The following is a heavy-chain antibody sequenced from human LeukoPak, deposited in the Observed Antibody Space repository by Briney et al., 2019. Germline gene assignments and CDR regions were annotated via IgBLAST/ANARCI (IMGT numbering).Heavy chain of an antibody. Sequence: GGSLRLSCAASGFTFSSYGMHWVRQAPGKGLEWVSVISYDGSNKYYADSVKGRFTISRDNSKNTLYLQMNSLRAEDTAVYYCAKDGPRVLRYFDWLLVGYGMDVWGQGATVTVSS. CDR2: ISYDGSNK. V-gene: IGHV3-30*18. D-gene: IGHD3-9*01. J-gene: IGHJ6*02. CDR3: AKDGPRVLRYFDWLLVGYGMDV. CDR1: GFTFSSYG.